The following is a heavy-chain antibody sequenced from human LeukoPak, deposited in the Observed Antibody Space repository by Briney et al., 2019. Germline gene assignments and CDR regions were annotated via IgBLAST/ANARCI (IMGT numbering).Heavy chain of an antibody. Sequence: GGSLRLSCAASGFTFSSYGMHWVRQAPGKGLEWVAFIRYDGSNKYYADSVKGRFTNSRDNSKNTLYLQMNSLKTEDTAVYYCSTGMTTPWSFYYYAMDVWGQGTTVTVSS. CDR1: GFTFSSYG. V-gene: IGHV3-30*02. CDR2: IRYDGSNK. D-gene: IGHD2-15*01. CDR3: STGMTTPWSFYYYAMDV. J-gene: IGHJ6*02.